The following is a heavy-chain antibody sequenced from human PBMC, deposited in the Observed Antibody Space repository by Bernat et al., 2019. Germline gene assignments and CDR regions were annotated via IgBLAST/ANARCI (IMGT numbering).Heavy chain of an antibody. CDR2: ISSSSSYI. CDR3: ASLMVRGSNRFDP. Sequence: EVQLVESGGGLVKPGGSLRLSCAASGFTFSSYSMNWVRQAPGKGLEWVSSISSSSSYIFYADSGKGRITITRGNAKNSLYLQMNSLGAEDTDVYYRASLMVRGSNRFDPWGQGTLVTVSS. J-gene: IGHJ5*01. V-gene: IGHV3-21*01. CDR1: GFTFSSYS. D-gene: IGHD3-10*01.